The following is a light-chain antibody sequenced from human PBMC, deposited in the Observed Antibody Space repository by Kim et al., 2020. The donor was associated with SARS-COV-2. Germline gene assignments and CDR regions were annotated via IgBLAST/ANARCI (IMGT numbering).Light chain of an antibody. CDR3: LQHDAFPLT. CDR2: TST. V-gene: IGKV5-2*01. Sequence: ETTLTQSPAFMSATPGDTVNISCKASQGIDDDVNWYQQKPGEAPTFLIQTSTTLVQGVPRRFSGSGFGTDFTLTISNLQSEDAAYYFCLQHDAFPLTFGLGTKLEI. CDR1: QGIDDD. J-gene: IGKJ2*01.